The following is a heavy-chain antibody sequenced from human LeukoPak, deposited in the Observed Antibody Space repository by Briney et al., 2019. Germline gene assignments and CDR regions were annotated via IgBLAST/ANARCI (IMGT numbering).Heavy chain of an antibody. CDR2: IYSSGST. D-gene: IGHD2-21*01. CDR3: ARAWHGSSIVWFDP. CDR1: SGSISSYY. Sequence: PSETLSLTCTVSSGSISSYYWSWLRHPPGEGLEWIGYIYSSGSTNYNPSLKSRVTISVDTSKNQFSLKLSSVTAADTAAYYCARAWHGSSIVWFDPWGQGTLVTVSS. V-gene: IGHV4-59*01. J-gene: IGHJ5*02.